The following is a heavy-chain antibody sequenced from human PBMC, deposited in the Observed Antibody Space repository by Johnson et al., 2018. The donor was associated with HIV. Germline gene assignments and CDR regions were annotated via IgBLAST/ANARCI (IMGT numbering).Heavy chain of an antibody. J-gene: IGHJ3*02. CDR2: IKSKTDGGTT. V-gene: IGHV3-15*01. D-gene: IGHD3-10*01. CDR1: GFTFSNAW. CDR3: TTDLELAGLWFGELWDDAFDI. Sequence: EVQLVESGGGFVKPGGSLRLSCAASGFTFSNAWMSWVRQAPGKGLEWVGRIKSKTDGGTTDYAAPVKGRFTISRDDSKNTLYLQMNSLKTEDTAVYYCTTDLELAGLWFGELWDDAFDIWGQGTMVTVSS.